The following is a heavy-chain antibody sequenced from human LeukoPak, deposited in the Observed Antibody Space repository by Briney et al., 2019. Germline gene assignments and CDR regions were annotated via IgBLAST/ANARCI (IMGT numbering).Heavy chain of an antibody. CDR1: GFTVSSNY. J-gene: IGHJ5*02. D-gene: IGHD6-13*01. CDR3: ARGRYSSSWYVRFDP. Sequence: GGSLRLSCAASGFTVSSNYMSWVRQAPGKGLEWVSVIYSGGSTYYADSVKGRFTISRDNSKNTLYLQMDSLRAEDTAVYYCARGRYSSSWYVRFDPWGQGTLVTVSS. V-gene: IGHV3-53*01. CDR2: IYSGGST.